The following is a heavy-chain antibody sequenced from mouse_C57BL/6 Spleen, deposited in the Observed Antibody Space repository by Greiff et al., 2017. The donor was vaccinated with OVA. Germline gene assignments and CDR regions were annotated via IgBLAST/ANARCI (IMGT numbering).Heavy chain of an antibody. CDR1: GYAFSSSW. V-gene: IGHV1-82*01. CDR3: ARKTTVVATRAMDD. D-gene: IGHD1-1*01. CDR2: IYPGDGDT. Sequence: VQLQQSGPELVKPGASVKISCKASGYAFSSSWMNWVKQRPGKGLEWIGRIYPGDGDTNYNGKFKGKATLTADKSSSTAYMQLSSLTSEDSAVYFCARKTTVVATRAMDDWGQGTSVTVSS. J-gene: IGHJ4*01.